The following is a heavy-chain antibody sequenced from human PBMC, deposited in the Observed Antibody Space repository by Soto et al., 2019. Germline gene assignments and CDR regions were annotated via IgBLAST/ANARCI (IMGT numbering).Heavy chain of an antibody. CDR1: GGSISSSSYY. CDR2: IYYSGST. Sequence: QLQLQESGPGLVKPSETLSLTCTVSGGSISSSSYYWGWIRQPPGKGLEWIGSIYYSGSTYYNPSLKSRVTISVATSKNQFSPTLSSVTAADTAVYYCARHWPSVGVVVPADAFDIWGQGTMVTVSS. V-gene: IGHV4-39*01. J-gene: IGHJ3*02. D-gene: IGHD2-2*01. CDR3: ARHWPSVGVVVPADAFDI.